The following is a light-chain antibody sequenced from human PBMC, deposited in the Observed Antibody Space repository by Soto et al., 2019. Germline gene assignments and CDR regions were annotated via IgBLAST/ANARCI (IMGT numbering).Light chain of an antibody. V-gene: IGLV8-61*01. CDR1: SGSVSSSHY. Sequence: QTVVTQEPSFSVSPGRTVTLTCGSTSGSVSSSHYPSRYQQTPGLPPRTLVYNTNIRSSGVPDRFSGSIVGNKAALTITGAQADDECDYYCALYMSGGIFVFGGGTKLTVL. J-gene: IGLJ3*02. CDR3: ALYMSGGIFV. CDR2: NTN.